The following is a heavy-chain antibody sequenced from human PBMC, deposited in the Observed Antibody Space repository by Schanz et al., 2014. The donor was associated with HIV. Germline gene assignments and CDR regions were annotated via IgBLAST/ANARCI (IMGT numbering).Heavy chain of an antibody. V-gene: IGHV1-69*01. CDR3: ARVLPYYYDSSGYSDAFDI. Sequence: QVQLVQSGAEVKKPGSSVKVSCKASGGSFSNYAISWVRQAPGQGLEWMGGIVPVLAVANYAQKFQGRVTITADESTSTGYMEMNRLVSEDTGLYYCARVLPYYYDSSGYSDAFDIWGQGTMVTVSS. D-gene: IGHD3-22*01. CDR1: GGSFSNYA. CDR2: IVPVLAVA. J-gene: IGHJ3*02.